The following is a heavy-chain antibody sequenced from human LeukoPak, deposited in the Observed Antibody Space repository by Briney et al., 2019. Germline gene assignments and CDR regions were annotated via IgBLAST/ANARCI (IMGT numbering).Heavy chain of an antibody. V-gene: IGHV3-13*01. J-gene: IGHJ4*02. CDR3: ARADSSGWYDY. D-gene: IGHD6-19*01. CDR2: IGTAGDT. Sequence: GGSLRLSCAASGFTFSSYDMHWVRHATGKGLEWVSAIGTAGDTYYPGSVKGRFTISRENAKNSLYLQMNSLRAGDTAVYYCARADSSGWYDYWGQGTLVTVSS. CDR1: GFTFSSYD.